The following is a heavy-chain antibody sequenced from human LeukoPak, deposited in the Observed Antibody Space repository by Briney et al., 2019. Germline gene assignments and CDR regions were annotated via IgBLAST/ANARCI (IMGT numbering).Heavy chain of an antibody. V-gene: IGHV4-34*01. D-gene: IGHD6-13*01. CDR3: ARPAAGTFGY. Sequence: GSLRLSCAASGFTFSSYSMNWIRQPPGKGLEWIGEINHSGSTNYNPSLKSRVTISVDTSKNQFSLKLSSVTAADTAVYYCARPAAGTFGYWGQGTLVTVSS. CDR2: INHSGST. J-gene: IGHJ4*02. CDR1: GFTFSSYS.